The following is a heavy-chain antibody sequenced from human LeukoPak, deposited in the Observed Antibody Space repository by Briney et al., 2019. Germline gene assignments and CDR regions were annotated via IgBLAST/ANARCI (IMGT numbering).Heavy chain of an antibody. D-gene: IGHD6-19*01. J-gene: IGHJ4*02. Sequence: GGSLRLSCAASGFTFSGYWMHWVRQVPGKGLMGVSRISFDGSTTTYADSVKGRFTIPRDNAKNTLYLQMNSLTAEDTAVYYCARSGYSNGYDYWGQGTLVTVSS. CDR1: GFTFSGYW. V-gene: IGHV3-74*01. CDR3: ARSGYSNGYDY. CDR2: ISFDGSTT.